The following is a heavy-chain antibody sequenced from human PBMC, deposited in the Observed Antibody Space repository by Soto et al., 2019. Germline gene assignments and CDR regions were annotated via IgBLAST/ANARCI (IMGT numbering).Heavy chain of an antibody. V-gene: IGHV4-30-4*08. CDR3: ARALYSYGYWVSYYFDY. CDR2: IYYSGST. J-gene: IGHJ4*02. Sequence: ASETLSLTCTVSGGSITSGDYYWSWIRQHPGKGLEWIGYIYYSGSTYYNPSLKSRVTISVDTSKSQFSLKLSSVTAADTAVYYCARALYSYGYWVSYYFDYWGQGTLVTVSS. D-gene: IGHD5-18*01. CDR1: GGSITSGDYY.